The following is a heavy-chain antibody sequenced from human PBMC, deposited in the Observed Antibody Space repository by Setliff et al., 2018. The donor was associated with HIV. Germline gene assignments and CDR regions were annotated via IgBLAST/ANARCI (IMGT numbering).Heavy chain of an antibody. Sequence: SVKVSCKTSAYTFNSYYMHWIRQAPGQGLEWMGGIIPIYGTPIYAQKFQGRVTITADESTSTAYMELSSLRSEDTAVYYCARGDYDFWSGYERDWLDPWGQGTLVTVSS. CDR3: ARGDYDFWSGYERDWLDP. D-gene: IGHD3-3*01. J-gene: IGHJ5*02. CDR1: AYTFNSYY. CDR2: IIPIYGTP. V-gene: IGHV1-69*13.